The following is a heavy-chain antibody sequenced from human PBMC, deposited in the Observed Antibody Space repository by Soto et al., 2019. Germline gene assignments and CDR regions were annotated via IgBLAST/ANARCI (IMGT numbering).Heavy chain of an antibody. Sequence: QVQLVESGGGVVQPGRSLRLSCAASGFTFSSYGMQWVRQAPGKGLEWVAVISYDGSNKYYADSVKGRFTISRDNSKNTLYLQMNSLRAEDTAVYYCAKDHRRIAVAAPLGPWGQGTLVTVFS. D-gene: IGHD6-19*01. V-gene: IGHV3-30*18. CDR1: GFTFSSYG. CDR2: ISYDGSNK. CDR3: AKDHRRIAVAAPLGP. J-gene: IGHJ5*02.